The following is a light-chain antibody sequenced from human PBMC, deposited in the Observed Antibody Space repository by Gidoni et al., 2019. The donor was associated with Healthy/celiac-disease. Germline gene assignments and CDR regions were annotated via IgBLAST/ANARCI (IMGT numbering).Light chain of an antibody. J-gene: IGLJ2*01. Sequence: QSALTQPRSVSGSPGQSVTISCTGTSSDVGGYNYVPWYQHHPGKAPKPMIYDVSKRPSGVPDRFSGSKSGNTASLTISGLQAEDEADYYCCSYAGSYTFGGVFGGGTKLTVL. CDR1: SSDVGGYNY. CDR3: CSYAGSYTFGGV. CDR2: DVS. V-gene: IGLV2-11*01.